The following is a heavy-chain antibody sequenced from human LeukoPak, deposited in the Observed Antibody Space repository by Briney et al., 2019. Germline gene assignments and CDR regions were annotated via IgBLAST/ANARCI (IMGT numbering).Heavy chain of an antibody. V-gene: IGHV4-39*02. CDR3: ARESSYYYGSGGPIPLDY. J-gene: IGHJ4*02. CDR1: GGSISSSSYY. D-gene: IGHD3-10*01. CDR2: IYYTGST. Sequence: KPSETLSLTXTVSGGSISSSSYYWGWIRQPPGKGLQWIGSIYYTGSTYYNPSLKSRVTISVDTSKNQFSLKLTSVTAADTAVYYCARESSYYYGSGGPIPLDYWGQGTLVTVSS.